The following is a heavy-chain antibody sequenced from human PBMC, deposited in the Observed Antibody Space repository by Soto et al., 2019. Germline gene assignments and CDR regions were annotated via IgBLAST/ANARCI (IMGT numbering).Heavy chain of an antibody. J-gene: IGHJ6*02. CDR3: ARDGAWRGFDV. Sequence: SETLSLTCTVSGDSISSGGYSWSWIRQPPGKGLEWVGYIDRSGSTYYNPSLQSRVTISVDRSSHQFSLSLTSVTAADTAFYYCARDGAWRGFDVWGQGTTVTVSS. V-gene: IGHV4-30-2*01. CDR1: GDSISSGGYS. CDR2: IDRSGST. D-gene: IGHD1-26*01.